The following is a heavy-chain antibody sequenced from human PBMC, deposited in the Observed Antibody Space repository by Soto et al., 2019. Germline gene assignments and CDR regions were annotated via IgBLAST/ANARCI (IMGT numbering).Heavy chain of an antibody. CDR2: ISAYNGNT. J-gene: IGHJ6*02. Sequence: AVSVRVSCKAPGYTYASYFRTWVRQAPGQGLEWMGWISAYNGNTNYAQMLQGRVTMTTDTSTNTAYMELRSLRSDDTAVFYGARQNYYSGLDVWVQGTTVTVSS. V-gene: IGHV1-18*01. CDR3: ARQNYYSGLDV. CDR1: GYTYASYF.